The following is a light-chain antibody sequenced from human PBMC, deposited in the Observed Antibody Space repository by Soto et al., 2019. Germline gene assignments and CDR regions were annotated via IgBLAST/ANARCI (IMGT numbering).Light chain of an antibody. V-gene: IGKV4-1*01. CDR1: QSVLFRSNNADY. CDR2: WAS. Sequence: DIVMTQSPDSLAVSLGERATINCKSSQSVLFRSNNADYLAWYQQKQGQSPKLLISWASALESWVPYRFSGSGSETDFTLTISSLQAEDVAIYYCQQYYSLPFTFGPGTKVDVK. J-gene: IGKJ3*01. CDR3: QQYYSLPFT.